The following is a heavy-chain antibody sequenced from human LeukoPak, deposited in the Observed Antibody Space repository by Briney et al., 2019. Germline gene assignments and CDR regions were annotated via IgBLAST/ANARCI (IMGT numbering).Heavy chain of an antibody. D-gene: IGHD2-8*01. CDR2: IYYSGST. CDR3: ARAQFGVFDY. J-gene: IGHJ4*02. CDR1: GGSISSGGYY. Sequence: SETLSLTCTVSGGSISSGGYYWSWIRQHPGKGLEWIGYIYYSGSTYYKTSLKSRVTISVDTSKNQFSLKLSSVSAAVTAVYYYARAQFGVFDYWGQGTLVTVSS. V-gene: IGHV4-31*03.